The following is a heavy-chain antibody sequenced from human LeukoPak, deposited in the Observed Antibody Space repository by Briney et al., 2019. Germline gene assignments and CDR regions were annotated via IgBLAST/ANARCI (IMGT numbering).Heavy chain of an antibody. J-gene: IGHJ4*02. CDR1: GFTFSSYS. CDR3: ARDLKREAAYYDFWSGYFVY. D-gene: IGHD3-3*01. CDR2: ISSSSSYI. Sequence: GGSLRLSCAASGFTFSSYSMNWVRQAPGKGLEWVSSISSSSSYIYYADSVKGRFTISRDNAKNSLYLQMSSLRAEDTAVYYCARDLKREAAYYDFWSGYFVYWGQGTLVTVSS. V-gene: IGHV3-21*01.